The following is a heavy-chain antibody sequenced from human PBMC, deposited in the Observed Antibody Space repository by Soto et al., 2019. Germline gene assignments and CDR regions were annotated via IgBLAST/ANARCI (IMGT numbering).Heavy chain of an antibody. Sequence: ASVKVSCKASGYTFTGYYMHWVRQAPGQGLEWMGWINPNSGGTNYAQKFQGRVTMTRDTSISTAYMELSRLRSDDTAVYYCASDVIVVVPAAYYYYWGQGTLVTVPQ. V-gene: IGHV1-2*02. CDR3: ASDVIVVVPAAYYYY. CDR2: INPNSGGT. D-gene: IGHD2-2*01. J-gene: IGHJ4*02. CDR1: GYTFTGYY.